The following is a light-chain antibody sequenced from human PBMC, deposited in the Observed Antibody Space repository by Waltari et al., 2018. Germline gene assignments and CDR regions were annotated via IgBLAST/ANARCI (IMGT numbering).Light chain of an antibody. CDR1: PTVSTR. V-gene: IGKV3-15*01. CDR2: DAS. J-gene: IGKJ4*01. CDR3: QQYKEWPLT. Sequence: EIVLTQSPATLSVSPGERVTLSCRASPTVSTRLAWYQKKSVQAPKVLIFDASTRATGIPATFTGSGSGTEFTLTISSLQSEDFAVYYCQQYKEWPLTFGGGTKVEIK.